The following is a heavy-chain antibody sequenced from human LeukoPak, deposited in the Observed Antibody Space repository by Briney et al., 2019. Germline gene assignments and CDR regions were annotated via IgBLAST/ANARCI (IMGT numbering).Heavy chain of an antibody. CDR3: TKDRWELPKRNYMDV. CDR1: GFTFSSYA. D-gene: IGHD1-26*01. Sequence: GGSLRLSCVASGFTFSSYAMSWVRQAPGKGLEWVSGISGSGVSGAGTYYADSVKGRFTISRDNSKNTLYLQMNSLRAEDTAEYYCTKDRWELPKRNYMDVRGKGTTVTVSS. V-gene: IGHV3-23*01. CDR2: ISGSGVSGAGT. J-gene: IGHJ6*03.